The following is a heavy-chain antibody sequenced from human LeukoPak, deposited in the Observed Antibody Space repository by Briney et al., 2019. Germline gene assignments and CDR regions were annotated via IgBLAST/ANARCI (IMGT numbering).Heavy chain of an antibody. CDR2: INTDGSST. D-gene: IGHD6-13*01. J-gene: IGHJ3*02. Sequence: GGSLRLSCAASGFTLSIYWMHWVRQVPGKGLVWVSRINTDGSSTNYADSVKGRFTISRDNAKKTLYLQMNSLRAEDTAVYYCARHIAAAGGDAFDIWGQGTMVTVSS. CDR1: GFTLSIYW. V-gene: IGHV3-74*01. CDR3: ARHIAAAGGDAFDI.